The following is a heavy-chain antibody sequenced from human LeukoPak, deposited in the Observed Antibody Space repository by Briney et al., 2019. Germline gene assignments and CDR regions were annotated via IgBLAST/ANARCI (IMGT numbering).Heavy chain of an antibody. Sequence: SVTVSCKASGGTFSSYAISWVRQAPGQGLEWMGRIIPILGIANYAQKFQGRVTITADKSTSTAYMELSSLRSEDTAVYYCARSIAARPGYYGMDVWGQGTTVTVSS. D-gene: IGHD6-6*01. V-gene: IGHV1-69*04. J-gene: IGHJ6*02. CDR3: ARSIAARPGYYGMDV. CDR1: GGTFSSYA. CDR2: IIPILGIA.